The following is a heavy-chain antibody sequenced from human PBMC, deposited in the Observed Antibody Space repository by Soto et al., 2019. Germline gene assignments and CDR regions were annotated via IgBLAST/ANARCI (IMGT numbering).Heavy chain of an antibody. D-gene: IGHD2-15*01. CDR1: GYTFTSYG. J-gene: IGHJ5*02. CDR3: ARDRGGVVVAANNWFDP. Sequence: QVQLVQSGAEVKKPGASVKVSCKASGYTFTSYGISWVRQAPGQGLEWMGWISAYNGNTNYAQKLQGRGTITTDTSTSTAYMELRSLRSDDTAVYYCARDRGGVVVAANNWFDPWGQGTLVTVSS. V-gene: IGHV1-18*01. CDR2: ISAYNGNT.